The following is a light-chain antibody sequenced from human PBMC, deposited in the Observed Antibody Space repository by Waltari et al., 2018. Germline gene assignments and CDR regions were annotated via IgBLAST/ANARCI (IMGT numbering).Light chain of an antibody. V-gene: IGLV4-69*01. CDR1: SGHSTNV. J-gene: IGLJ3*02. Sequence: QLVLTQSPSASASLGASVKLTCTLSSGHSTNVIAWLQKRPERGPQYLMKVNSDGSHNKGDEIPDRFSGSSSGAEHYLTISSLQSEDEADYYCQTGGHGTWVFGGGTKLTVL. CDR2: VNSDGSH. CDR3: QTGGHGTWV.